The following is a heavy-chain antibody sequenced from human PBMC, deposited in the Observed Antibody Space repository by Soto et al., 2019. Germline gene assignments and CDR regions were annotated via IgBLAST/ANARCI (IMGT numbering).Heavy chain of an antibody. CDR3: ARYSSGWYGVESFDP. CDR2: IYYSGST. Sequence: SETLSLTCTVSGGSISGYYWSWIRQPPGKRLEWIGYIYYSGSTNYNPSLKSRVTISVDTSKNQFSLKLSSVTAADTAVYYSARYSSGWYGVESFDPWGQGTLVTVSS. J-gene: IGHJ5*02. D-gene: IGHD6-19*01. CDR1: GGSISGYY. V-gene: IGHV4-59*01.